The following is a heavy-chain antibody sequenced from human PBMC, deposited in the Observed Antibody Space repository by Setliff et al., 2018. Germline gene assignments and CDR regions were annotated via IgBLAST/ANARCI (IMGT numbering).Heavy chain of an antibody. J-gene: IGHJ4*02. CDR3: ATREQLWSTHFDY. Sequence: ASVKVSCKASGGTFSSYAISWVRQAPGQGLEWMGWIHTSTGNPTYAQGFTGRFVFSLDTSVSTAYLQITSLKAEDTAVYYCATREQLWSTHFDYWGQGTLVTVSS. CDR1: GGTFSSYA. CDR2: IHTSTGNP. D-gene: IGHD5-18*01. V-gene: IGHV7-4-1*02.